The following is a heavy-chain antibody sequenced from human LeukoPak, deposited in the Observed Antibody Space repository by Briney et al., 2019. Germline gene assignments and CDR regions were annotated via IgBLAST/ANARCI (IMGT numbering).Heavy chain of an antibody. J-gene: IGHJ5*02. CDR1: GFTFSSYS. V-gene: IGHV3-21*01. D-gene: IGHD3-3*01. Sequence: GGSLRLSCAASGFTFSSYSMNWVRQAPGKGLEWVSSLSSSSSYIYYADSVKGRFTISRDNAKNSLYLQMNSLRAEDTAVYYCARDCGYYDFWSGYQNLNWFDPWGQGTLVTVSS. CDR2: LSSSSSYI. CDR3: ARDCGYYDFWSGYQNLNWFDP.